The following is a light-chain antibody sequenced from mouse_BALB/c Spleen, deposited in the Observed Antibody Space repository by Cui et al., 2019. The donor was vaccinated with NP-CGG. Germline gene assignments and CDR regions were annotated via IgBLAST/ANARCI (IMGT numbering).Light chain of an antibody. CDR1: TGAVTTNNY. Sequence: AVVTQDSAPTTSPGGTVTLTCRSSTGAVTTNNYANWVQEKPDHLFTGLIGGTNNRAPGVPARFSGSLIGDKAALTITGAQTEDEAIYFCALWYSNHWVFGGGTKLTVL. CDR2: GTN. CDR3: ALWYSNHWV. V-gene: IGLV1*01. J-gene: IGLJ1*01.